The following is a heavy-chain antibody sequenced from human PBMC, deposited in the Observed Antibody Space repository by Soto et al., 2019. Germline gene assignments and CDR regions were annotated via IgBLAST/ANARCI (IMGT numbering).Heavy chain of an antibody. CDR1: GFTFNYYW. V-gene: IGHV3-74*01. Sequence: EVQLVESEGGLVQRGGSLRLSCAASGFTFNYYWMHWVRQAPGQGLVWVSHIHSDGSTTTYADSVKGRFTISRDNAKNTLYLQMNSLRAEDKAVYYCVRGDKGGFDLWGQGTTVTVSS. CDR2: IHSDGSTT. J-gene: IGHJ3*01. CDR3: VRGDKGGFDL. D-gene: IGHD2-21*02.